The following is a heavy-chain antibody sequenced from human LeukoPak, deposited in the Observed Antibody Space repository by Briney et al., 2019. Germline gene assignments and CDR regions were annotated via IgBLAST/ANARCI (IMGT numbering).Heavy chain of an antibody. Sequence: GGSLRLSCAASGFTFSNAWMSWVRQAPGKGLEWVSYISSTSSTIYYADSVKGRFTISRDNSKNTLYLQMNTLRAEDTAVYYCTKELVSRSSLTFDYWGQGTLVTVSS. CDR3: TKELVSRSSLTFDY. J-gene: IGHJ4*02. CDR2: ISSTSSTI. V-gene: IGHV3-48*01. CDR1: GFTFSNAW. D-gene: IGHD6-13*01.